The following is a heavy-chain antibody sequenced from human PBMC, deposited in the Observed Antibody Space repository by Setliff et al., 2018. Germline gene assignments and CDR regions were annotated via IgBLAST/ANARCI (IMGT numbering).Heavy chain of an antibody. D-gene: IGHD2-15*01. J-gene: IGHJ4*02. CDR2: IYHSGST. CDR1: GYSISSGYY. V-gene: IGHV4-38-2*02. CDR3: ASERESASRQTYFDS. Sequence: SETLSLTCTVSGYSISSGYYWGWIRQPPGKGLEWIGSIYHSGSTYYNPSLNSRLTISVDTSKNQFSLRLTSVTAADTAVYYCASERESASRQTYFDSWGQGTLVTVSS.